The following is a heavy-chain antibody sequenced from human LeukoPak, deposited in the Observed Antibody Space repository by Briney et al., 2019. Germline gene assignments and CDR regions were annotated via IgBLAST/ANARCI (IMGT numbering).Heavy chain of an antibody. CDR3: ARGIRQTLGTAGAFDI. D-gene: IGHD7-27*01. V-gene: IGHV3-53*01. CDR2: IYSGGST. CDR1: GFTVSSNY. J-gene: IGHJ3*02. Sequence: GGSLRLSCAASGFTVSSNYMSWVRQAPGKGLERFSVIYSGGSTYYADSVKGRFTISRDNSKNTLYLQMNSLRAEDTAVYYCARGIRQTLGTAGAFDIWGQGTMVTVSS.